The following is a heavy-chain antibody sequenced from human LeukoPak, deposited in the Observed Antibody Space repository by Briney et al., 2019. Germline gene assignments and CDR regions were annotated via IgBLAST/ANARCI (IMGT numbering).Heavy chain of an antibody. D-gene: IGHD5-18*01. CDR2: ISSSSSTI. CDR1: GFTFSSYS. Sequence: PGGSLRLSCAASGFTFSSYSMNWVRQAPGKGLEWVSYISSSSSTIYYADSVKGRFTISRDNAKNSLYLQMNSLRAEDTAVYYCAREGGGYSYGSDYWGQGTLVTVSS. J-gene: IGHJ4*02. V-gene: IGHV3-48*01. CDR3: AREGGGYSYGSDY.